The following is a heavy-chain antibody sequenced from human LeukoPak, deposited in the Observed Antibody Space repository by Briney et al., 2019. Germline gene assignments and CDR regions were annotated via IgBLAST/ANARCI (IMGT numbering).Heavy chain of an antibody. CDR2: ISSSSSTI. J-gene: IGHJ3*02. Sequence: HPGGSLRLSCAASGFTFSSYSMNWVRQAPGKGLEWVSYISSSSSTIYYADSVKGRFTISRDNAKNSLYLQMNSLRAEDTAVYYCTRVSSRWFGEPLPRFDAFDIWGQGTMVTVSS. V-gene: IGHV3-48*04. CDR3: TRVSSRWFGEPLPRFDAFDI. CDR1: GFTFSSYS. D-gene: IGHD3-10*01.